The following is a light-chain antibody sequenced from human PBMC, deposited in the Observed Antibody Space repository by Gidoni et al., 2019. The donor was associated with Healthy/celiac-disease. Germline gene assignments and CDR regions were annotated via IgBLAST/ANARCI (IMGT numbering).Light chain of an antibody. J-gene: IGKJ5*01. V-gene: IGKV2-28*01. Sequence: DIVRTQFPLSLFVTPGEPASIPCRSSQSLLHSNGYNYLDWYLQKPGQSPQLLIYLGSNRASGVPDRFSGSGSGTDFTLKISRVEAEDVGVYYCMQALQTPITFGQGTRLEIK. CDR1: QSLLHSNGYNY. CDR3: MQALQTPIT. CDR2: LGS.